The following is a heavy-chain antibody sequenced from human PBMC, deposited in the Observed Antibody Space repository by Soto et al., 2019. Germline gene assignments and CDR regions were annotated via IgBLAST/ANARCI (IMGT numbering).Heavy chain of an antibody. Sequence: QVQLQESGPGLVKPSETLSLTCTVSGGSISSYYWSWIRQPQGKGLEWIGYIYYSGSTNYNPPRKPRHSITEDTCKHQCALNLISGTAADTPGYYCARRSGSCFDYWGQGTLVTVSS. CDR1: GGSISSYY. J-gene: IGHJ4*02. CDR2: IYYSGST. V-gene: IGHV4-59*08. D-gene: IGHD3-10*01. CDR3: ARRSGSCFDY.